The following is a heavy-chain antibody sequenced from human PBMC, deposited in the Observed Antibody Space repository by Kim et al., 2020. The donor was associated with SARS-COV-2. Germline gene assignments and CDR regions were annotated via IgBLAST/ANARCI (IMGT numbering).Heavy chain of an antibody. V-gene: IGHV4-59*09. D-gene: IGHD3-16*01. CDR3: ARGRRGGYYFDY. J-gene: IGHJ4*02. Sequence: NSNPSLKSRVTISVDTSKNQFSLMLSSVTAADTAVYYWARGRRGGYYFDYWGQGTLVTVSS.